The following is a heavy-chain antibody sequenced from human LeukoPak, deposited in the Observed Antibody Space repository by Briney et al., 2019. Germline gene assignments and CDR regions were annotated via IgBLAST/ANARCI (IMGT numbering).Heavy chain of an antibody. CDR1: GGSISSGDYY. CDR2: IYYSGST. CDR3: ARRGVAARLRGTFDI. J-gene: IGHJ3*02. D-gene: IGHD6-6*01. Sequence: SETLSLTCTVSGGSISSGDYYWSWIRQPPGKGLEWIGYIYYSGSTYYNPSLKSRVTISVDTSKNQFSLKLSSVTAADTAVYYCARRGVAARLRGTFDIWGRGTMVTVSS. V-gene: IGHV4-30-4*01.